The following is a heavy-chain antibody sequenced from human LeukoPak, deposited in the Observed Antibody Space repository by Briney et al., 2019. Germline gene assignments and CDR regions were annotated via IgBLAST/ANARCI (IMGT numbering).Heavy chain of an antibody. J-gene: IGHJ4*02. CDR2: IYYSGST. CDR1: GGSISSGDYY. V-gene: IGHV4-30-4*08. D-gene: IGHD2-15*01. CDR3: ARTEGGYFDY. Sequence: SETLSLTCTVSGGSISSGDYYWSWIRRPPGKGLEWIGYIYYSGSTYYNPSLKSRVTISVDTSKNQFSLKLSSVTAADTAVYYCARTEGGYFDYWGQGTLVTVSS.